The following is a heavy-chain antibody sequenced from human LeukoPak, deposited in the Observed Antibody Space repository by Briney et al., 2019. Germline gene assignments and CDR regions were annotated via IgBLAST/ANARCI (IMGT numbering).Heavy chain of an antibody. CDR1: GFTFSSYD. V-gene: IGHV3-13*01. Sequence: QTGGSLRLACAASGFTFSSYDMHWVRQATGKGLEWVSGIGIAGDTHYPDSVRGRFTIFRENAKNSLYLQMNSLRAEDTAVYYCASAQPPYHGRLDSWGQGILVTVSS. J-gene: IGHJ5*01. CDR2: IGIAGDT. D-gene: IGHD3-16*01. CDR3: ASAQPPYHGRLDS.